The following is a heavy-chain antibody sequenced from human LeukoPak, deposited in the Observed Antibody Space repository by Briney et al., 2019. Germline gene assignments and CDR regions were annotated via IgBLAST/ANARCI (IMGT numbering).Heavy chain of an antibody. V-gene: IGHV3-23*01. D-gene: IGHD3-22*01. CDR3: AKSWCYDSSGYYPFDY. CDR2: ISGGGGST. CDR1: GFTFTSYS. Sequence: GGSLRLSCAASGFTFTSYSMNWVRQAPGKGLEWVSTISGGGGSTYYADSVKGRFTISRDSSKNTLYLQVNSLRAEDTAVYYCAKSWCYDSSGYYPFDYWGQGTLVTVSS. J-gene: IGHJ4*02.